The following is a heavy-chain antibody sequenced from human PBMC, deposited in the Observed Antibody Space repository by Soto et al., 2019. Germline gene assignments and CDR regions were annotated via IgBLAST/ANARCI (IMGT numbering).Heavy chain of an antibody. CDR2: INPKFGDT. D-gene: IGHD3-10*02. J-gene: IGHJ6*02. Sequence: QVQLVQSGAEVKEPGDSVRVSCEASGYTFTAYHIHWVRQAPVQGLEWMGWINPKFGDTTYAQDFQGRVSMTRDTSISTVYMELSRLTSDDTAIYYCARNMDYYYGRGSGNGHGVWGQGTTVTVFS. CDR3: ARNMDYYYGRGSGNGHGV. CDR1: GYTFTAYH. V-gene: IGHV1-2*02.